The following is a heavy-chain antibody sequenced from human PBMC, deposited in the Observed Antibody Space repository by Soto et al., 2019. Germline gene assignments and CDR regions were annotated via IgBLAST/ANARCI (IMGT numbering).Heavy chain of an antibody. J-gene: IGHJ6*02. CDR3: TARPSYDDGMDV. CDR2: ISGSGGST. CDR1: GFTFSSYA. V-gene: IGHV3-23*01. D-gene: IGHD6-6*01. Sequence: EEQLLESGGGLVQPGGSLRLSCAASGFTFSSYAMSWVRQAPGKGLEWVSAISGSGGSTYYADSVKGRFTISRDNSKNTLYLQMNSLRAEDTAVYATTARPSYDDGMDVWGQGSTVTVSS.